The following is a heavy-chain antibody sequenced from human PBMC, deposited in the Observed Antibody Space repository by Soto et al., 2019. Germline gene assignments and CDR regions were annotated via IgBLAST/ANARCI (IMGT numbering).Heavy chain of an antibody. CDR2: IKQDGSEK. CDR1: GFTFSSYW. D-gene: IGHD3-9*01. J-gene: IGHJ4*02. V-gene: IGHV3-7*01. Sequence: PGGSLRLSCAASGFTFSSYWMSWVRQAPGKGLEWVANIKQDGSEKYYVDSVKGRFTISRDNAKNSLYLQMNSLRAEDTAVYYCARDKHLYDMVFLEAYWGQGTLVTVSS. CDR3: ARDKHLYDMVFLEAY.